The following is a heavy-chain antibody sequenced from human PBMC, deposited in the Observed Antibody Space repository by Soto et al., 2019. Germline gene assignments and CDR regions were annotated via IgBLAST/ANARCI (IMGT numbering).Heavy chain of an antibody. V-gene: IGHV5-51*01. D-gene: IGHD2-2*01. CDR1: GFTFTAYW. CDR2: MFPGDSTT. Sequence: GESLKISCKGSGFTFTAYWIGWVRRMPGKGLEWMGIMFPGDSTTRYSPSFQGQVTMSADKSISTAYLQWNSLKASDTAMYYCARVVIGYCSSTSCHADYWGQGALVTVSS. J-gene: IGHJ4*02. CDR3: ARVVIGYCSSTSCHADY.